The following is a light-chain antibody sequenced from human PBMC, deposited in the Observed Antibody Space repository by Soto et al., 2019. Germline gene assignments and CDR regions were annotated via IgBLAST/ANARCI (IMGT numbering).Light chain of an antibody. CDR2: RDN. CDR3: AAWDDSLNGRV. J-gene: IGLJ3*02. Sequence: QPVLTQPPSASGTPGQRVTISCSGSSSNIGSNTVNWYQQLPGTAPKLLICRDNQRPSGVPDRFSGSKSGTSASLAISGLQSEDEADYYCAAWDDSLNGRVFGGGTKLTVL. V-gene: IGLV1-44*01. CDR1: SSNIGSNT.